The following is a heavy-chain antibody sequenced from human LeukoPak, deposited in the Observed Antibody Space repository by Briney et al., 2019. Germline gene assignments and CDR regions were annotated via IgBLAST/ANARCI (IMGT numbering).Heavy chain of an antibody. CDR1: GYTLTELS. Sequence: ASVKVSCKVSGYTLTELSMHWVRQAPGKGLEWMGGFDPEDGETIYAQKFQGRVTMTEDTSTDTAYMELSSLRSEDTAVYYCATQGGVVPAAQNKYPTSYYYYYGMDVWGQGTTVTVSS. CDR3: ATQGGVVPAAQNKYPTSYYYYYGMDV. V-gene: IGHV1-24*01. D-gene: IGHD2-2*01. J-gene: IGHJ6*02. CDR2: FDPEDGET.